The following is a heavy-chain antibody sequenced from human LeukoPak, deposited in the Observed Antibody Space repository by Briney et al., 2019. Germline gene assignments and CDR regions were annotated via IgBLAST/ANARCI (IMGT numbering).Heavy chain of an antibody. CDR2: ISSSGST. CDR3: ARTGGYCSGGSCLQYFDY. V-gene: IGHV4-61*02. D-gene: IGHD2-15*01. J-gene: IGHJ4*02. Sequence: PSQTLSLTCTVSGDSISSGDYYWSWLRQPAGKGLEWIGRISSSGSTNYNPSLKSRVTISVDTSKNQFSLKLSSVTAADTAVYYCARTGGYCSGGSCLQYFDYWGQGTLVTVSS. CDR1: GDSISSGDYY.